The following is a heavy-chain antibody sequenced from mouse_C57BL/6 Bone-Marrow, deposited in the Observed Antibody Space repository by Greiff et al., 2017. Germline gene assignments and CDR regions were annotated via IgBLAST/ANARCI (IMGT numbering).Heavy chain of an antibody. J-gene: IGHJ2*01. CDR2: IHPNSGST. V-gene: IGHV1-64*01. Sequence: QVQLQQPGAELVKPGASVKLSCKASGYTFTSYWMHWVKQRPGQGLEWIGMIHPNSGSTNYNEKFKSKATLTVDKSSSTAYMQLSSLTSEDSAVYYCARVGFITRTDFDDWGQGTTLTVAS. CDR3: ARVGFITRTDFDD. CDR1: GYTFTSYW. D-gene: IGHD1-1*01.